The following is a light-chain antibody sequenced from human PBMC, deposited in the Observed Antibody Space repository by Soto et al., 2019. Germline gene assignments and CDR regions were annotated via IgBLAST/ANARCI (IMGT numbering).Light chain of an antibody. CDR2: WAS. V-gene: IGKV4-1*01. CDR3: QQYYSPLLPT. Sequence: DIVMTQSPDSLAVSLGERATINCKSSQSVLYSSNNKNYLAWYQQKPGQPPKLLIYWASTRESGVPDRFSGSGSGTDFTLTISSLQAEDVAVYYCQQYYSPLLPTFGQGTKLEIK. J-gene: IGKJ2*01. CDR1: QSVLYSSNNKNY.